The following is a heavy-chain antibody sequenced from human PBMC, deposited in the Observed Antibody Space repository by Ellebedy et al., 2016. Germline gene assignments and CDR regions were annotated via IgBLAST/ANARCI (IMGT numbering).Heavy chain of an antibody. CDR2: IWYDGSNK. Sequence: GGSLRLSXAASGFTFSSYGMHWVRQAPGKGLEWVAVIWYDGSNKYYADSVKGRFTISRDNSKNTLYLQMNSLRAEDTAVYYCARDRRYCSSTSCFGLVSYFDYWGQGTLVTVSS. D-gene: IGHD2-2*01. V-gene: IGHV3-33*01. J-gene: IGHJ4*02. CDR1: GFTFSSYG. CDR3: ARDRRYCSSTSCFGLVSYFDY.